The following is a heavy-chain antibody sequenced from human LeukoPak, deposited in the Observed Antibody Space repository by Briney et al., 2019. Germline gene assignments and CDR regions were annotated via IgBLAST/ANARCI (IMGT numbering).Heavy chain of an antibody. J-gene: IGHJ4*02. CDR1: GGSISSHY. Sequence: PSETLSLTCTVSGGSISSHYWSWIRQPPGKGLEWIGYIYYSGSTNYNPSLKSRVTISVDTSKNQFSLKLSSVTAADTAVYYCARGGGDYGDYGYWGQGTLSPSPQ. CDR3: ARGGGDYGDYGY. CDR2: IYYSGST. V-gene: IGHV4-59*11. D-gene: IGHD4-17*01.